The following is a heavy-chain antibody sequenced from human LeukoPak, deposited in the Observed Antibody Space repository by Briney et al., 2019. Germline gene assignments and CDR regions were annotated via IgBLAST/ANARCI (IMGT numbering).Heavy chain of an antibody. CDR2: ISPSDDNT. J-gene: IGHJ6*02. V-gene: IGHV1-18*01. CDR1: GYNFTTYE. D-gene: IGHD3-10*01. CDR3: ARVPSYYGSGRGVMDV. Sequence: ASVKVSSKASGYNFTTYEITWVRQAPGQGVEWMGWISPSDDNTNLAQKFQGRLTMTTTTFTSTAYMELTSLRSDDTAVYYCARVPSYYGSGRGVMDVWGQGTTVTVAS.